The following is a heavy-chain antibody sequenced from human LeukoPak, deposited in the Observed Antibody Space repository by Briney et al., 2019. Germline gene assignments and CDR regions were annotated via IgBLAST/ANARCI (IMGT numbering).Heavy chain of an antibody. CDR2: IYSGGST. Sequence: GGSLRLSCAASGFTVSSNYLTWVRQAPGKGLEWVSVIYSGGSTYYADSVKGRFTISRDNSKNTLYLQMNSLRAEDTAVYYCARGLGSGSSPFDYWGQGTLVTVSS. V-gene: IGHV3-53*01. CDR1: GFTVSSNY. CDR3: ARGLGSGSSPFDY. D-gene: IGHD3-10*01. J-gene: IGHJ4*02.